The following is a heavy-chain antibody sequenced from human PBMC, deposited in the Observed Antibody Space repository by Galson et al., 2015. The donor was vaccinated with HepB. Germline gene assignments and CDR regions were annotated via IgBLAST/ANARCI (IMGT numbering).Heavy chain of an antibody. CDR2: IYYSGST. CDR1: GGSISSGGYY. Sequence: TLSLTCTVSGGSISSGGYYWSWIRQHPGKGLEWIGYIYYSGSTYYNPSLKSRVTISVDTSKNQFSLKLSSVTAADTAVYYCARVHPTVINNWFDPWGQGTLVTVSS. J-gene: IGHJ5*02. V-gene: IGHV4-31*03. CDR3: ARVHPTVINNWFDP. D-gene: IGHD4-11*01.